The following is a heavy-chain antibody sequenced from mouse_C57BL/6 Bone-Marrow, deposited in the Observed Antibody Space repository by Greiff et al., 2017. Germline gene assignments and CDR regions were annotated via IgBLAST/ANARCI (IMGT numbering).Heavy chain of an antibody. CDR1: GYTFTDYY. Sequence: EVQVVESGPVLVKPGASVKMSCKASGYTFTDYYMNWVKQSHGKSLEWIGVINPYNGGTSYNQKFKGKATLTVDKSSSTAYMELNSLTSEDSAVYYCANDYSWLAYWGQGTLVTVSA. V-gene: IGHV1-19*01. D-gene: IGHD1-1*01. J-gene: IGHJ3*01. CDR3: ANDYSWLAY. CDR2: INPYNGGT.